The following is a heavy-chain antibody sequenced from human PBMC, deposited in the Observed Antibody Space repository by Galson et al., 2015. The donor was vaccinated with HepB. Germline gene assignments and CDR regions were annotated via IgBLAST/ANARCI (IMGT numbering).Heavy chain of an antibody. CDR1: GYSFTSYW. V-gene: IGHV5-51*01. J-gene: IGHJ6*02. D-gene: IGHD2-21*02. CDR3: ARGGCGGDCLGYSADYYGMDV. Sequence: QSGAEVKKPGESLKISCKGSGYSFTSYWIGWVRQMPGKGLEWMGITYPGDSDTRYSPSFQGQVTISADKSISTAYLQWSSLKASDTAMYYCARGGCGGDCLGYSADYYGMDVWGQGTTVTVSS. CDR2: TYPGDSDT.